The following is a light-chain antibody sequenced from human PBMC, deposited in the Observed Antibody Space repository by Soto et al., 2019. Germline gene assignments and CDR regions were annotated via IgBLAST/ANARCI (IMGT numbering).Light chain of an antibody. CDR1: QSVSSSY. V-gene: IGKV3-20*01. J-gene: IGKJ1*01. CDR3: QQYGSSPWT. CDR2: DAS. Sequence: EIVLTQSPGTLSLSPGERATLSCRASQSVSSSYLAWYQQKPGQAPRLLIYDASTRATGIPDRISGSGSGTDFTLTISRLEPEDFAVYYCQQYGSSPWTFGQGTRVEIK.